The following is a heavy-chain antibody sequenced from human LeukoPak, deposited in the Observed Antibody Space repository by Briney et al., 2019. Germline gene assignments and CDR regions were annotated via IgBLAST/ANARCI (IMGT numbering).Heavy chain of an antibody. V-gene: IGHV1-8*02. Sequence: AASVKVSCKASGGTFSSYDINWVRQATGQGLEWMGWMNPNSGNTGFAQKFQGRVTMTRNTSKSTAYMELSSLTSEDWAVYYCARARGYSYGYSDYWGQGTLVTVSS. CDR3: ARARGYSYGYSDY. J-gene: IGHJ4*02. CDR2: MNPNSGNT. D-gene: IGHD5-18*01. CDR1: GGTFSSYD.